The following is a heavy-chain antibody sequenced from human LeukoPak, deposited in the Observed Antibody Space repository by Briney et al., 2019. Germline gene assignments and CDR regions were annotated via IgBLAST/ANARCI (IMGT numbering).Heavy chain of an antibody. CDR3: ARVQITATGSLDS. J-gene: IGHJ4*02. D-gene: IGHD6-13*01. CDR2: INHSGST. CDR1: GGSFSGYY. V-gene: IGHV4-34*01. Sequence: SETLSLTCAVYGGSFSGYYWSWIRQPPGKGLEWIGEINHSGSTNYNPSLKSRVTISVDTSKNQFSLKLSSVTAADTAVYYCARVQITATGSLDSWGQGTLVTVSS.